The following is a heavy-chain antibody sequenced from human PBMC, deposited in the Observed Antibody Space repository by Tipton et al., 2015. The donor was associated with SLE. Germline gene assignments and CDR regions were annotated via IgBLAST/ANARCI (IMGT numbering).Heavy chain of an antibody. CDR1: GGSISSYY. V-gene: IGHV4-59*01. CDR3: ARSIAVAGTGFDH. Sequence: TLSLTCTVSGGSISSYYWSWIRQPPGKGLEWIGYIYYSGSTNYNPSLKSRVTISVDTSKNQFSLKLSTVTAADTAVYYCARSIAVAGTGFDHWGQGTLVTVS. CDR2: IYYSGST. J-gene: IGHJ4*02. D-gene: IGHD6-19*01.